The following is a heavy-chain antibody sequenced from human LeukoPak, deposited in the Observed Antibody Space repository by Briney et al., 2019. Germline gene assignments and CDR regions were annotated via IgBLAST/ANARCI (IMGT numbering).Heavy chain of an antibody. CDR3: ARASGFSIDN. D-gene: IGHD1-26*01. Sequence: ASETLSLTCTVPGGAVSSEYWGWIRQPPGKGLEWIGYVHYSGSTSYNPSLKSRVTISIGTSKTQFSLKVSSVTATDTAVYYCARASGFSIDNWGQGTLVTVSS. J-gene: IGHJ4*02. V-gene: IGHV4-59*02. CDR1: GGAVSSEY. CDR2: VHYSGST.